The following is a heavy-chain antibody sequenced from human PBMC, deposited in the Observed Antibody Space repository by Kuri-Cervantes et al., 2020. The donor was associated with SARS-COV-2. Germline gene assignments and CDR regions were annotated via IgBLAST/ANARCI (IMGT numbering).Heavy chain of an antibody. Sequence: GESLKISCAASRFTFSSYAMNWVRQAPGKGLEWVSGISGSAGNTYYADSVRGRFTISRDNSRSTLYLQMNSLRAEDTAVYYCARGGYYYMDVWGKGTTVTVSS. J-gene: IGHJ6*03. V-gene: IGHV3-23*01. CDR3: ARGGYYYMDV. CDR1: RFTFSSYA. CDR2: ISGSAGNT.